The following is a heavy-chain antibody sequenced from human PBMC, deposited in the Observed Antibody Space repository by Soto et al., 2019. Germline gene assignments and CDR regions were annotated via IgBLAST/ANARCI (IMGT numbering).Heavy chain of an antibody. CDR2: ISYDGSNK. V-gene: IGHV3-30-3*01. CDR1: GFTFSSYA. J-gene: IGHJ3*02. CDR3: ARDASVAPRGTQAFDI. D-gene: IGHD6-19*01. Sequence: PGGSLRLSCAASGFTFSSYAMHWVRQAPGKGLEWVAVISYDGSNKYYADSVKGRFTISRDNSKNTLYLQMNSLRAEDTAVYYCARDASVAPRGTQAFDIWGQGTMVTVSS.